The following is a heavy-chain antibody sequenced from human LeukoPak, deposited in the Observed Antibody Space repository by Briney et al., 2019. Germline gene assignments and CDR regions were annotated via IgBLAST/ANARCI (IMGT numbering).Heavy chain of an antibody. V-gene: IGHV4-34*01. CDR1: GGSFSGYY. CDR2: INHSGST. Sequence: SETLSLTCAVYGGSFSGYYWSWIRQPPGKGLEWIGEINHSGSTNYNPSLKSRVTISVDTSKNQFSLKLSSVTAADTAVYYCASAGGNGAFYYYYYGMDVWGQGTTVTVSS. J-gene: IGHJ6*02. CDR3: ASAGGNGAFYYYYYGMDV. D-gene: IGHD4-23*01.